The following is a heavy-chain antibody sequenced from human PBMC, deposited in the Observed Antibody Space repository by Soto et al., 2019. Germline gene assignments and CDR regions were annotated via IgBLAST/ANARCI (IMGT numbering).Heavy chain of an antibody. CDR2: ISYDGTYI. V-gene: IGHV3-30*18. D-gene: IGHD2-15*01. CDR1: GFTFSSYG. J-gene: IGHJ4*02. Sequence: GESLKISCAASGFTFSSYGMHWVRQALGKGLEWVALISYDGTYIYYADSVKGRFTISRDNSKNTLYLQMNSLRAEDTAVYYCAKDLGFSSTGYSGYFDQWGQGTLVTVSS. CDR3: AKDLGFSSTGYSGYFDQ.